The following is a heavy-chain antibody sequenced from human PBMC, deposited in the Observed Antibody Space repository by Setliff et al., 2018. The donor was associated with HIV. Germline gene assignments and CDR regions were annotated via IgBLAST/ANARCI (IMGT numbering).Heavy chain of an antibody. D-gene: IGHD3-16*01. CDR3: ASRIGQGGMDV. J-gene: IGHJ6*03. CDR1: GFTFSTYA. Sequence: GGSLRLSCAVSGFTFSTYAMSWVRQAPGKGLEWVSSISSTGQYVHYADSLQGRFTISRDNAKNTLSLQMNSLRAEDSAVYYCASRIGQGGMDVWGKGTTVTVSS. V-gene: IGHV3-21*01. CDR2: ISSTGQYV.